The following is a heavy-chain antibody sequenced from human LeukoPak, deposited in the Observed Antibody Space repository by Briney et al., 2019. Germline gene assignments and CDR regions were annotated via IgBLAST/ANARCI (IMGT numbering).Heavy chain of an antibody. Sequence: SETLSLTCAVYGASFSDFYWSWIRQPPGMGLEWIGEINHSGSTNHNPSLKSRLTISVDTSKNQLSLKLSSVTAADTAVYYCARVRTTVATFKNYYYGMDVWGQGTTVTVSS. D-gene: IGHD4-17*01. V-gene: IGHV4-34*01. CDR2: INHSGST. CDR1: GASFSDFY. J-gene: IGHJ6*02. CDR3: ARVRTTVATFKNYYYGMDV.